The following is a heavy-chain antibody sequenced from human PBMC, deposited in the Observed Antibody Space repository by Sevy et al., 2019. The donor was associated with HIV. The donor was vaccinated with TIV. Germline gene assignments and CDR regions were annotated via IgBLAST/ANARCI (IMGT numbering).Heavy chain of an antibody. V-gene: IGHV1-69*13. CDR2: IIPIFGTA. D-gene: IGHD2-2*01. Sequence: ASVKVSCKASGGTVSSYAISWVRQAPGQGLEWMGGIIPIFGTANYAQKFQGRVTITADESTSTAYMELSSLRSEDTAVYYCARNPHLGYCSSTSCYLAWFDPWGQGTLVTVSS. J-gene: IGHJ5*02. CDR3: ARNPHLGYCSSTSCYLAWFDP. CDR1: GGTVSSYA.